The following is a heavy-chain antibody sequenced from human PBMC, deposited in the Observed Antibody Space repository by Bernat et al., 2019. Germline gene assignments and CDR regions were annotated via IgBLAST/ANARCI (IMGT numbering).Heavy chain of an antibody. CDR2: IYYSWST. Sequence: QLQLQESGPGLVKPSETLSLTCTVSGGSISSSSYYWGWIRQPPGKGLEWIGSIYYSWSTYYNPSLKSRVTISVDTSKNQFSLKLSSVTAADTAVYYCARRRYSSGWFDYWGQGTLVTVSS. J-gene: IGHJ4*02. D-gene: IGHD6-19*01. CDR3: ARRRYSSGWFDY. CDR1: GGSISSSSYY. V-gene: IGHV4-39*01.